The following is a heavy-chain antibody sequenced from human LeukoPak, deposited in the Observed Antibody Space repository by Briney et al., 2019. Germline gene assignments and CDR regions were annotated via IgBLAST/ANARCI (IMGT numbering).Heavy chain of an antibody. V-gene: IGHV1-18*01. Sequence: ASVKVSCKASGYTFTSYGISWVRQAPGQGLEWMGWISPYNGNTNYAQKLQGRVTMTTDTSTSTAYMELRSLRSDDTAVYYCARDHSHYDFWSGYQYYFDYWGQGTLVTVSS. CDR1: GYTFTSYG. CDR3: ARDHSHYDFWSGYQYYFDY. CDR2: ISPYNGNT. D-gene: IGHD3-3*01. J-gene: IGHJ4*02.